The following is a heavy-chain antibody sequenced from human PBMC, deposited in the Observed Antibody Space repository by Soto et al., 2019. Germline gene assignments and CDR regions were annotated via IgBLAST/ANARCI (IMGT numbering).Heavy chain of an antibody. D-gene: IGHD3-22*01. CDR2: IYYSGST. V-gene: IGHV4-39*01. CDR1: GGSISSSSYY. J-gene: IGHJ4*02. Sequence: PSETLSLTCTVSGGSISSSSYYWGWIRQPPGKGLEWIGSIYYSGSTYYSPSLKSRVTISVDTSKNQFSLKLSSVTAADTAVYYCARQLGSGYYYAFDYWGQGTLVTVSS. CDR3: ARQLGSGYYYAFDY.